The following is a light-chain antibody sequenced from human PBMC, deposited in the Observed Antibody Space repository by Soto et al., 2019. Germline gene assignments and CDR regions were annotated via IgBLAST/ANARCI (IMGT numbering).Light chain of an antibody. CDR3: QQYNNWPCA. J-gene: IGKJ5*01. CDR2: GAS. CDR1: QSVSSSY. Sequence: EIVLTQSPGTLSLSPGERATLSCRASQSVSSSYLAWYQQKPGQAPRLLIYGASSRATGIPDRFSGSGSGTDFTLTISSLQSEDFAVYYCQQYNNWPCAFGQGTRLEIK. V-gene: IGKV3-20*01.